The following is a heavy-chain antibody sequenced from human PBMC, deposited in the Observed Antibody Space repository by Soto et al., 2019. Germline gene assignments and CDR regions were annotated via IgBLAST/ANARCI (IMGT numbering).Heavy chain of an antibody. J-gene: IGHJ5*02. D-gene: IGHD5-12*01. CDR1: GFTVTSNG. V-gene: IGHV3-23*01. CDR2: ISPNGQGI. Sequence: GGSLRLSCGVSGFTVTSNGVSWVRQAPGKGLEWVSAISPNGQGIWYADSVKGRFTISRDNSRNILYLELNSLRVEDTAVYYCARAPQRRGYGRQFFDPSGQGTLVTVSS. CDR3: ARAPQRRGYGRQFFDP.